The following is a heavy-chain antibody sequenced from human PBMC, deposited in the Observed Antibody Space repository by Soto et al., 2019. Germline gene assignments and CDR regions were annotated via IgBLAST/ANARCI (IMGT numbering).Heavy chain of an antibody. CDR1: GFNFSSYS. Sequence: GGSLRLSCAASGFNFSSYSMNWVRQAPGKGLEWVSSISSSSSYIYYADSVKGRFTISRDNAKNSLYLQMNSLRAEDTAVYYCARAEGYCSGGSCYSIDYWGQGTLVTVSS. CDR3: ARAEGYCSGGSCYSIDY. CDR2: ISSSSSYI. V-gene: IGHV3-21*01. J-gene: IGHJ4*02. D-gene: IGHD2-15*01.